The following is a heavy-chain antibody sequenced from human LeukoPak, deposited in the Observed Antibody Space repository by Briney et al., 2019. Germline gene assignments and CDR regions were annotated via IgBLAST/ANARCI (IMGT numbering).Heavy chain of an antibody. V-gene: IGHV3-66*01. D-gene: IGHD6-13*01. CDR2: IYSGGST. Sequence: GGSLRLSCAASGFTVSSNCMSWVRQAPGKGLEWVSVIYSGGSTYYADSVKGSFTISRYNSKISLYLQMNSLRAEATAVYYCASTVVAAAAMTFDYWGQGTLVTVSS. CDR3: ASTVVAAAAMTFDY. CDR1: GFTVSSNC. J-gene: IGHJ4*02.